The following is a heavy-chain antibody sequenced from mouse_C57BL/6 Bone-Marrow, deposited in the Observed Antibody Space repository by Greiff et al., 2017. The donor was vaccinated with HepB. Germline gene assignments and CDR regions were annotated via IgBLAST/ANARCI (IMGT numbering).Heavy chain of an antibody. CDR1: GFSLTSYA. CDR3: ARFITTVVDHFDY. J-gene: IGHJ2*01. Sequence: VKLEESGPGLVAPSQRLSITCTVSGFSLTSYAISWVRQPPGKGLEWLGVIWTGGGTNYNSALKSRLSISKDNSKSQVFLKMNSLQTDDTARYYCARFITTVVDHFDYWGQGTTLTVSS. D-gene: IGHD1-1*01. V-gene: IGHV2-9-1*01. CDR2: IWTGGGT.